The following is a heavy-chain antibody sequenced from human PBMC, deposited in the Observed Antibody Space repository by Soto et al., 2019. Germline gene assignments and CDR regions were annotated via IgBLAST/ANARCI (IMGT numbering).Heavy chain of an antibody. J-gene: IGHJ4*02. Sequence: QVQLQKSGPGLVKPSQTLTLTCTVSGGSISSGSFYWSWIRQHPGKGLEWIGHISDSGSSYYNPSLESRVTISVDTSKNQFSLKLSAVTAADTAVYFCARTTFYDIFTAYYSLFDYWGQGTLVTVSS. CDR1: GGSISSGSFY. V-gene: IGHV4-31*03. D-gene: IGHD3-9*01. CDR3: ARTTFYDIFTAYYSLFDY. CDR2: ISDSGSS.